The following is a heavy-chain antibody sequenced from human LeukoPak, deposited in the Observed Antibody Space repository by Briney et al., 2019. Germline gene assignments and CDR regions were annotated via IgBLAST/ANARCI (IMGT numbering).Heavy chain of an antibody. J-gene: IGHJ5*02. CDR2: ISSGSDYI. V-gene: IGHV3-21*01. CDR3: AKDLDCGGINCYIGSHWLDP. Sequence: PGGSLRLSCEASGFTFSRYSMNWVRQAPGEGLEWVSSISSGSDYIYYADSVKGRFTISRDNAKNSVYLQMNSLRAGDTAVYFCAKDLDCGGINCYIGSHWLDPWGQGTLVTVSS. CDR1: GFTFSRYS. D-gene: IGHD2-21*01.